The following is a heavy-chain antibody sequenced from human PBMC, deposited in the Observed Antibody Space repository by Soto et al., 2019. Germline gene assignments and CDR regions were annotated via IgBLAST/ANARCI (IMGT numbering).Heavy chain of an antibody. CDR1: GYTFTSYG. D-gene: IGHD2-2*02. CDR3: ARDSAGYCSSTSCYTAYYYYYGMDV. Sequence: RASVKVSCKASGYTFTSYGISWVRQAPGQGLEWMGWISAYNGNTNYAQKLQGRVTMTTDTSTSTAYMALRSLRSDDTAVYYCARDSAGYCSSTSCYTAYYYYYGMDVWGQGTTVTVSS. CDR2: ISAYNGNT. J-gene: IGHJ6*02. V-gene: IGHV1-18*01.